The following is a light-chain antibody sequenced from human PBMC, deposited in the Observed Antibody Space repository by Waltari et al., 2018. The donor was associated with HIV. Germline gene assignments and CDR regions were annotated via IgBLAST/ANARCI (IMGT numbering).Light chain of an antibody. Sequence: QTVVTQEPSFSVSPGGTITLTCGLSSGSVSSGYYPSWYHQTPGQPPRTLIYNTDTRSSGVPDRFSGSIVGNKAALTITGAQSEDESDYYCLLYMASGRVFGGGTRLTVL. V-gene: IGLV8-61*01. CDR3: LLYMASGRV. CDR2: NTD. CDR1: SGSVSSGYY. J-gene: IGLJ3*02.